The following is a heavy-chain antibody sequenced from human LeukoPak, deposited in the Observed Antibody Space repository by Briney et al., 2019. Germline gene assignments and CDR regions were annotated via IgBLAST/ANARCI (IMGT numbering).Heavy chain of an antibody. CDR1: GGSVSSGSYY. J-gene: IGHJ4*02. CDR3: AREGGSRDSGYVRPYNFDY. CDR2: IYYSGST. V-gene: IGHV4-61*01. Sequence: KPSETLSLTCTVSGGSVSSGSYYWSWIRQPPGKGLEWIGYIYYSGSTNYNPSLKSRVTISVDTSKNQFSLRLSSVTAADTAMYYCAREGGSRDSGYVRPYNFDYWGQGTLVTVSS. D-gene: IGHD5-12*01.